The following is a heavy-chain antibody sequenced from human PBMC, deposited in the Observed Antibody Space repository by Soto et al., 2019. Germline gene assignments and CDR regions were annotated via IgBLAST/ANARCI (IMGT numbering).Heavy chain of an antibody. CDR3: ARATGCSSTSCFLNWFDP. D-gene: IGHD2-2*01. CDR1: GGTFSSYA. CDR2: IIPIFGTA. V-gene: IGHV1-69*13. J-gene: IGHJ5*02. Sequence: SVKVSCKASGGTFSSYAVSWVRQAPGQGLEWMGGIIPIFGTANYAQKFQGRVTITADESTSTAYMELSSLRSEDTAVYYCARATGCSSTSCFLNWFDPWGQGTLVTVSS.